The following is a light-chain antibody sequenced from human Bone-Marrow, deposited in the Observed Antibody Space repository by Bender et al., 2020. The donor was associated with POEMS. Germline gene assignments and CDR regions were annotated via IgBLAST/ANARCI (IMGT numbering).Light chain of an antibody. CDR3: SSYTSSSTWV. Sequence: QSALTQPASVSGSPGQSISISCTGTSSDIGTYDYVSWYQHHPGAAPKLVIFEVNNRPSGVSDRFSGSKSRNTAYLTIAGLQAEDEAEYYCSSYTSSSTWVFGGGTKMTVL. J-gene: IGLJ3*02. CDR1: SSDIGTYDY. CDR2: EVN. V-gene: IGLV2-14*01.